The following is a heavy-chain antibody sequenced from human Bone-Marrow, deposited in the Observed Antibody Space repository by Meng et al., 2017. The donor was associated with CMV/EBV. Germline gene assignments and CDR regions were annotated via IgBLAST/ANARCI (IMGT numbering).Heavy chain of an antibody. CDR3: ARDSPRSGAMFGVTNGYGMDV. Sequence: GESLKISCEASGFNFSNYEINWVRQAPGKGLEWVSYISNSGYTIYYGDSVKGRFTISRDNARNSVYLQMNSLRAEDTAVYYCARDSPRSGAMFGVTNGYGMDVWGQRTTVTVSS. D-gene: IGHD3-3*01. J-gene: IGHJ6*02. V-gene: IGHV3-48*03. CDR2: ISNSGYTI. CDR1: GFNFSNYE.